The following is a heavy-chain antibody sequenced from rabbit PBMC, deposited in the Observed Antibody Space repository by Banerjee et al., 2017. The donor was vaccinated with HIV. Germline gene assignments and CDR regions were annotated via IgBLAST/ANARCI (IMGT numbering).Heavy chain of an antibody. CDR1: GFSFSSGYY. CDR3: ARDAGGDGYSNDL. D-gene: IGHD7-1*01. J-gene: IGHJ4*01. V-gene: IGHV1S43*01. CDR2: IVASSGST. Sequence: QQQLEESGGGLVKPEGSLTLSCTASGFSFSSGYYMCWVRQAPGKGLELIACIVASSGSTWYASWAKGRFTISKSTSLNTVDLKMTSLPAADTATYFCARDAGGDGYSNDLWGPGTLVTVS.